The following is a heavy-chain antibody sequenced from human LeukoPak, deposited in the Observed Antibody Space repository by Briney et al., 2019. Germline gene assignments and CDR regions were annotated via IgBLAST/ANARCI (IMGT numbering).Heavy chain of an antibody. J-gene: IGHJ4*02. V-gene: IGHV3-43D*03. Sequence: GGSLRLSCAASGFTFDDYAMHWVRQAPGKGLEWVSLISWDGGSTYYADSVKGRFTISRDNSKNSLYLQMNSLRAEDTALYYCAKDRHWAGSSWSGAFDYWGQGTLVTVSS. CDR1: GFTFDDYA. CDR3: AKDRHWAGSSWSGAFDY. CDR2: ISWDGGST. D-gene: IGHD6-13*01.